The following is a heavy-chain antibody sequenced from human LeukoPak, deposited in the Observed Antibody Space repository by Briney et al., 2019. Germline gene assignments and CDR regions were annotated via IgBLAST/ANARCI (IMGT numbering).Heavy chain of an antibody. Sequence: SVKVSCKASGGTFSSYAISWVRQAPGQGLEWMGGIIPIFGTANYAQKFQGRVTITTDESTSTAYMELRSLRSDDTAVYYCARERQLQWELPIPYDYWGQGTLVTVSS. CDR1: GGTFSSYA. V-gene: IGHV1-69*05. J-gene: IGHJ4*02. CDR3: ARERQLQWELPIPYDY. CDR2: IIPIFGTA. D-gene: IGHD1-26*01.